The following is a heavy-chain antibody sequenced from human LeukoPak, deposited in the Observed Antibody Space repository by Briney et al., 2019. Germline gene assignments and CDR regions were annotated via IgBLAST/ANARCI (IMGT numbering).Heavy chain of an antibody. Sequence: GGSLRLSCAASGFSFDAYTMHWVRQAPGKGLEYVSAISSNGGSTYYANSVRGRFTISRDNSKNTLFVQMGSLRAEDMAVYYCARERNSSGWTFEDYWGQGTLVTVSS. V-gene: IGHV3-64*01. CDR1: GFSFDAYT. CDR2: ISSNGGST. D-gene: IGHD6-19*01. CDR3: ARERNSSGWTFEDY. J-gene: IGHJ4*02.